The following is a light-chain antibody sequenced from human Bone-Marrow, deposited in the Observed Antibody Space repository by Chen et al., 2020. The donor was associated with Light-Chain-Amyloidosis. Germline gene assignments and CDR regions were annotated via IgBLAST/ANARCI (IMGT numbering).Light chain of an antibody. CDR2: DAS. CDR3: QVWDRSSDRPV. Sequence: SYVLTQPSSVSVAPGQTATIACGGNNIGSTSVHRYQQTPGQAPLRVGYDASDWPSGIPERLAGSTSWNTATLTISRDEAGDEADDYCQVWDRSSDRPVFGGGTKLTVL. J-gene: IGLJ3*02. V-gene: IGLV3-21*02. CDR1: NIGSTS.